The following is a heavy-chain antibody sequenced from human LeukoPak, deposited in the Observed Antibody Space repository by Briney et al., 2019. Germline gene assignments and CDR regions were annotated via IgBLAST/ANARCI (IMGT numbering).Heavy chain of an antibody. Sequence: SETLSLTCAVYGGSFSGYYWSWIRQPPGKGLEWIGYIYYSGSTNYNPSLKSRVTISVDTSKNQFSLKLSSVTAADTAVYYCARRADGYVGFDYWGQGTLVTVSS. CDR3: ARRADGYVGFDY. CDR2: IYYSGST. J-gene: IGHJ4*02. CDR1: GGSFSGYY. D-gene: IGHD5-24*01. V-gene: IGHV4-59*08.